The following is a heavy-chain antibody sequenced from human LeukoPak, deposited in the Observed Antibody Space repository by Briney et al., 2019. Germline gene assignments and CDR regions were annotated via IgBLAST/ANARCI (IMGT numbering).Heavy chain of an antibody. Sequence: GRTLRLSCAASAFTFSNYAMHWVHQAPGKGLEWVALISYDGSDINYADSVKGRFTISRDNSENTLYLQMNSLRVEDTAVYYCAKAHHDFWSGYPYGMDVWGRGTTVTVSS. CDR2: ISYDGSDI. D-gene: IGHD3-3*01. CDR3: AKAHHDFWSGYPYGMDV. CDR1: AFTFSNYA. J-gene: IGHJ6*02. V-gene: IGHV3-30-3*01.